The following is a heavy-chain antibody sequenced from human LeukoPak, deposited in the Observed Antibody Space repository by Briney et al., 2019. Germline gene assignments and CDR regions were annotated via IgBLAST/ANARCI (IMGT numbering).Heavy chain of an antibody. CDR2: VSAYNGNT. CDR1: VYTFTIDG. V-gene: IGHV1-18*01. CDR3: ASGHQGIVLYGYFIDV. J-gene: IGHJ6*02. D-gene: IGHD1-26*01. Sequence: ASVRVSCKASVYTFTIDGICWVRAAPGDGLEWVGCVSAYNGNTNYAQKGQGRVTMTTDTTTSKADMELRSLRADDTAVYYCASGHQGIVLYGYFIDVWGQGTTVTVSS.